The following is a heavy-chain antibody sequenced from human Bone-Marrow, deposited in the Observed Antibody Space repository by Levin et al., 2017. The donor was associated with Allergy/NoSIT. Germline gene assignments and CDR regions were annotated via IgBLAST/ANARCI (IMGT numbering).Heavy chain of an antibody. J-gene: IGHJ2*01. CDR1: EFSLNTRDVY. D-gene: IGHD1-26*01. CDR3: ARASYSGSYFDWYFDL. V-gene: IGHV2-70*01. Sequence: RLSGPTLVKPTQTLTLTCTFSEFSLNTRDVYVAWIRQPPGKALEWLALMDGGDDKFYSPSLRTRLTISKDTSKNQAVLTVTNVDPVDTGTYYCARASYSGSYFDWYFDLWGRGTLVTVSS. CDR2: MDGGDDK.